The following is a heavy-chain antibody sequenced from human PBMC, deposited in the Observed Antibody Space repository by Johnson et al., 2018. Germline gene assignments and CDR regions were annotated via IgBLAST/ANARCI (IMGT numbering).Heavy chain of an antibody. CDR1: GFTFTNYG. Sequence: QVQLVQSGGGVVQPGRSLRLSCAASGFTFTNYGMHWVRQAPGKGLEWVAIISFDGSNKYYADSVTGRFTISRDNSNNTLYLQMNSLGAEDTDVYYCARDRAVAGWDYYYYGVDVWGQGTTVTVSS. CDR3: ARDRAVAGWDYYYYGVDV. V-gene: IGHV3-30*03. CDR2: ISFDGSNK. D-gene: IGHD6-19*01. J-gene: IGHJ6*02.